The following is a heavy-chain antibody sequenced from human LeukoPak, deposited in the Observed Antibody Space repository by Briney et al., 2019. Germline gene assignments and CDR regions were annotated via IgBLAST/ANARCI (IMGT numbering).Heavy chain of an antibody. Sequence: GGSLRLSCAASGFTFSSYGMHWVRQAPGKGLEWVAFIRYDGSNKYYADSVKGRFTISRDNSKNTLYLQMNSLRAEDTAVYYCATLSYRSGGSCPTSWGQGTLVTVSS. V-gene: IGHV3-30*02. CDR1: GFTFSSYG. J-gene: IGHJ5*02. CDR2: IRYDGSNK. D-gene: IGHD2-15*01. CDR3: ATLSYRSGGSCPTS.